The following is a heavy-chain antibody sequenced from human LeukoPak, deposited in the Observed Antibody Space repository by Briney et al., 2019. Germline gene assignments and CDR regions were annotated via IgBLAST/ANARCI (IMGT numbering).Heavy chain of an antibody. Sequence: GGSLRLSCAASGFTVSTNYMTWVRQAPGEGLEWVSVIYSGGTTYYADSVKGRFSIPRDDSKNTLYLQMNSLRAEDTAVYYCARYDYGRSGFDYWGQGTLVTVSS. V-gene: IGHV3-66*01. J-gene: IGHJ4*02. CDR2: IYSGGTT. CDR3: ARYDYGRSGFDY. D-gene: IGHD5-12*01. CDR1: GFTVSTNY.